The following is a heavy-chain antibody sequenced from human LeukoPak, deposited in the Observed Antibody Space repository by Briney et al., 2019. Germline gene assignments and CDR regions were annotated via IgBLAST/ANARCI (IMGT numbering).Heavy chain of an antibody. CDR3: AKANDGYNAIFDY. Sequence: GGSLRLSCAASGFTFSSYAMSWVRQAPGKGLEWVSAISGSGGSTYYADFVKGRFTISRDNSKNTLYLQMNSLRAEDTAVYYCAKANDGYNAIFDYWGQGTLVTVSS. CDR2: ISGSGGST. V-gene: IGHV3-23*01. J-gene: IGHJ4*02. D-gene: IGHD5-24*01. CDR1: GFTFSSYA.